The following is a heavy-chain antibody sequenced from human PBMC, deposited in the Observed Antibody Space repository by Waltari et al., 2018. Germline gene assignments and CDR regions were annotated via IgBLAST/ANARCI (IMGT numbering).Heavy chain of an antibody. CDR3: ATSGYESPSGMDV. D-gene: IGHD5-12*01. CDR1: GYTFTGYY. V-gene: IGHV1-2*02. Sequence: QVQLVQSGAEVKKPGASVKVSCKASGYTFTGYYMHWVRQAPGQGLEWMGWINPNSGGTTYAQKFHGRVTMTRDTSISTAYMELSRLRSDDTAVYYCATSGYESPSGMDVWGQGTTVTVSS. CDR2: INPNSGGT. J-gene: IGHJ6*02.